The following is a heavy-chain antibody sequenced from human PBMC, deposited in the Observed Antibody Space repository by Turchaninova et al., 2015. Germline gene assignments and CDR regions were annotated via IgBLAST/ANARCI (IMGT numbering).Heavy chain of an antibody. CDR2: ISGSGGST. Sequence: LLESGGGLVQPGGSLRLSCAASGFTFSSYAMSWVRQAPGQGLKWVSSISGSGGSTYYADSVKGRFTISRDNSKDRLSLQMNSLRAEDTAIYYWAKETYVXRVYXXWGQGXMVTVSS. J-gene: IGHJ3*01. CDR1: GFTFSSYA. V-gene: IGHV3-23*01. CDR3: AKETYVXRVYXX. D-gene: IGHD3-3*01.